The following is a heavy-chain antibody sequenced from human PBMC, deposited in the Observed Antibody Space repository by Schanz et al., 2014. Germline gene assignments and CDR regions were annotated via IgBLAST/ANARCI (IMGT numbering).Heavy chain of an antibody. CDR1: GYTFTSYF. D-gene: IGHD4-17*01. Sequence: QVQLVQSGAEVKKPGASLKVSCKASGYTFTSYFIHWVRQAPGQGLEWMGIINLYGGSTNYAQKFQGRVTVTRDTYTSTVYMELNSLRSEDTAVYYCARTIAYGGSSGYFDYWGQGTLVTVSS. CDR3: ARTIAYGGSSGYFDY. CDR2: INLYGGST. V-gene: IGHV1-46*03. J-gene: IGHJ4*02.